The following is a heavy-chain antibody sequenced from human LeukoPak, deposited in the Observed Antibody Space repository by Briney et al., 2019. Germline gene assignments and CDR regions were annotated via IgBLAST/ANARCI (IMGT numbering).Heavy chain of an antibody. V-gene: IGHV1-18*01. CDR1: GYTFTSYG. J-gene: IGHJ4*02. D-gene: IGHD3-22*01. Sequence: ASAKVSCKASGYTFTSYGISWVRQAPGQGLEWMGWISAYNGNTNYAQKLQGRVTMTTDTSTSTAYMELRSLRSNDTAVYYCARDQGYYYDSSGYPTGGLDYWGQGTLVTVSS. CDR2: ISAYNGNT. CDR3: ARDQGYYYDSSGYPTGGLDY.